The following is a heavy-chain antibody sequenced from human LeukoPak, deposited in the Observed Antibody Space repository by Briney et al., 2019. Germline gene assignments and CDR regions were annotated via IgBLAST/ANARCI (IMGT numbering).Heavy chain of an antibody. CDR3: ARGEVVPAAVDY. J-gene: IGHJ4*02. CDR2: IYSGGST. Sequence: GGAMRLSCAASGFTVSSNYMSWVRQAPGKGLEWVSVIYSGGSTYYADSVKGRFTISRDNSKNTLYLQMNSLRAEDTAVYYCARGEVVPAAVDYWGQGTLVTVSS. D-gene: IGHD2-2*01. V-gene: IGHV3-53*01. CDR1: GFTVSSNY.